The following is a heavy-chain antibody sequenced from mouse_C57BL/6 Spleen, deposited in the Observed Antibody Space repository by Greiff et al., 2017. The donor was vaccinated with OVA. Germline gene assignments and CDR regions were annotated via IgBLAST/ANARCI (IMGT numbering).Heavy chain of an antibody. CDR1: GYTFTSYW. CDR3: AIGTTVVAKYFDV. V-gene: IGHV1-74*01. Sequence: QVQLKQPGAELVKPGASVKVSCKASGYTFTSYWMHWVKQRPGQGLEWIGRIHPSDSVTNYNQKFKGKATLTVDKSSSTAYMQLSSLTSEDSAVYYCAIGTTVVAKYFDVWGTGTTVTVSS. CDR2: IHPSDSVT. J-gene: IGHJ1*03. D-gene: IGHD1-1*01.